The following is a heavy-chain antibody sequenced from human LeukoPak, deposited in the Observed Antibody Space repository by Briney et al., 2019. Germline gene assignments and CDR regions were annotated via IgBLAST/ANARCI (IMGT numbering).Heavy chain of an antibody. CDR1: GFTFSSYG. Sequence: RGGSLRLSCAASGFTFSSYGMHWVRQAPGKGLEWVAFIRFDGTNKYYADSVKGRFTISRDNAKNSLYLQMNSLRAEDTAVYYCARGLRFDYWGQGTLVTVSS. V-gene: IGHV3-30*02. D-gene: IGHD5/OR15-5a*01. J-gene: IGHJ4*02. CDR3: ARGLRFDY. CDR2: IRFDGTNK.